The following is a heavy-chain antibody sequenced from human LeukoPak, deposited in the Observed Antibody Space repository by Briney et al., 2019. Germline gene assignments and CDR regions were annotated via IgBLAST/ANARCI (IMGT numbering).Heavy chain of an antibody. CDR2: INPNSGGT. Sequence: ASVKVSCKASGYTFTGYYMRWVRQAPGQGLEWMGWINPNSGGTNYAQKFQGRVTMTRDTSISTAYMELSRLRSDDTAVYYCARDGVGIVVVPAEDWFDPWGQGTLVTVSS. J-gene: IGHJ5*02. CDR3: ARDGVGIVVVPAEDWFDP. V-gene: IGHV1-2*02. D-gene: IGHD2-2*01. CDR1: GYTFTGYY.